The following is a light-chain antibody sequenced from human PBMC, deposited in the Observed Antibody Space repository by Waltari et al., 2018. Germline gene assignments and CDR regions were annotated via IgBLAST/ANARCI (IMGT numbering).Light chain of an antibody. V-gene: IGKV1-27*01. Sequence: DIQLTQSPSSLSASVGDRVTITCRASQGISNYLAWYQQKPGKVPKLLIYAASTLQSGVPSRFSGSGSGTDFTLTISSLQPEDVATYYCQKYNSALGTFGQGTEVEIK. CDR3: QKYNSALGT. J-gene: IGKJ1*01. CDR2: AAS. CDR1: QGISNY.